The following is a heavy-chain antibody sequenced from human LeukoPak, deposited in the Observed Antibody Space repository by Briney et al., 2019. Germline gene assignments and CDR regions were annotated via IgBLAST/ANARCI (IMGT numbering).Heavy chain of an antibody. CDR2: IKRKTDGGTA. Sequence: PGGSLRLSCTASGFTFSDYYMTWVRQAPGKGLEWVGHIKRKTDGGTADYAAPVRGRFTISRDDSKKTVYLQMNSLKTEDTAVYYCTTEDSSGYYGDYFDYWGQGTLVTVSS. CDR3: TTEDSSGYYGDYFDY. J-gene: IGHJ4*02. V-gene: IGHV3-15*01. CDR1: GFTFSDYY. D-gene: IGHD3-22*01.